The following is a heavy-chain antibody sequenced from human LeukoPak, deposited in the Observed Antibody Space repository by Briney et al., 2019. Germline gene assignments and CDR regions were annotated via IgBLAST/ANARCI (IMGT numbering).Heavy chain of an antibody. J-gene: IGHJ4*02. CDR2: IYYSGST. Sequence: SQTLSLTCTVSGGSISSGGYYWSWIRQHPGKGLEWIGYIYYSGSTYYNPSFKSRVTMSVDTSKNQFSLKLSSVTAADTAVYYCAGGKYSSSFIDFDYWGQGTLVTVSS. D-gene: IGHD6-13*01. CDR1: GGSISSGGYY. V-gene: IGHV4-31*03. CDR3: AGGKYSSSFIDFDY.